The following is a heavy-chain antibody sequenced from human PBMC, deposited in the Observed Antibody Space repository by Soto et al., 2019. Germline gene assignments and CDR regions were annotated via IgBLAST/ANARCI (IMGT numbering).Heavy chain of an antibody. D-gene: IGHD6-19*01. CDR3: AKRISAHNSGWSEMGGFDY. CDR1: GFTFSSYD. CDR2: ISYDGSDK. V-gene: IGHV3-30*18. J-gene: IGHJ4*02. Sequence: GGSLRLSCAASGFTFSSYDMYWVRQAPGKGLERVVVISYDGSDKYYADSVKGRFTISRDNSKNTLYLQMNSLRAEDTALYSCAKRISAHNSGWSEMGGFDYWGQGTLVTVSS.